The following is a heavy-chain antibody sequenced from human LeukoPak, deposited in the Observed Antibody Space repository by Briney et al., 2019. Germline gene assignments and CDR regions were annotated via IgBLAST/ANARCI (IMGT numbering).Heavy chain of an antibody. J-gene: IGHJ4*02. D-gene: IGHD2-21*02. Sequence: SETLSLTCAVYGGSFSPYYWSWIRQPPEKGLEWIGEINHSGSTNYNPSLKSRVTISVDTSKNQFSLKLSSVTAADTAVYYCARGGLYCGGDCYVAHWGQGSLVTVSS. CDR1: GGSFSPYY. CDR2: INHSGST. V-gene: IGHV4-34*01. CDR3: ARGGLYCGGDCYVAH.